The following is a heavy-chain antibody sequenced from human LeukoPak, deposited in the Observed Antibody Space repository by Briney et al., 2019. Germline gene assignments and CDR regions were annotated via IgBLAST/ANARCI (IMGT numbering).Heavy chain of an antibody. Sequence: GGSLRLSCAASGFTFSTYTMNWVRQAPGKGLEWVSSISSRSSYIYYADSVKGRFTISRDNSKNTLYLQMNSLRAEDTAVYYCAKERKTTYYYGSGSKEFDYWGQGTLVTVSS. CDR3: AKERKTTYYYGSGSKEFDY. D-gene: IGHD3-10*01. J-gene: IGHJ4*02. CDR1: GFTFSTYT. V-gene: IGHV3-21*04. CDR2: ISSRSSYI.